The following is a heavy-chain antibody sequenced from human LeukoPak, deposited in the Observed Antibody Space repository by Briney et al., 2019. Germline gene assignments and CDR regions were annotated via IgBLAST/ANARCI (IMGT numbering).Heavy chain of an antibody. J-gene: IGHJ4*02. CDR1: GYTFTSYG. CDR2: ISAYYGNT. CDR3: ARDKQWLVTPYYFDY. D-gene: IGHD6-19*01. V-gene: IGHV1-18*01. Sequence: ASVKVSCKASGYTFTSYGISWVRQAPGQGLEWMGWISAYYGNTNYAQRLQGRVIMTTDTSTSTAYMELRSLRSDDTAVYYCARDKQWLVTPYYFDYWGQGTLVTVSS.